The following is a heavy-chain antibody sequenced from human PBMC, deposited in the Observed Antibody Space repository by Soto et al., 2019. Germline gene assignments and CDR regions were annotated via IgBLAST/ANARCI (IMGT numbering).Heavy chain of an antibody. CDR3: ASRYGGTLDY. CDR2: IYFRGST. Sequence: PSETLSLTCTVSGGSISSYYWSWIRQPPGKGLEWIGYIYFRGSTNYNPSLKSRVTISVDTSKNQFSLKLNSATAADTAMYYCASRYGGTLDYWGQGTLVTVSS. V-gene: IGHV4-59*01. CDR1: GGSISSYY. J-gene: IGHJ4*02. D-gene: IGHD4-17*01.